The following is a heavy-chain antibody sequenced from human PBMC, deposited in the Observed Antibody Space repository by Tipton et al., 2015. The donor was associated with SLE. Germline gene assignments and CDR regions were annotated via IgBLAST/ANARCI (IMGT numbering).Heavy chain of an antibody. CDR2: MYYSGST. Sequence: TLSLTCTVSGGSISSYFWSWIRQPPGKGLEWIGYMYYSGSTNYNPSLKSRVTISVDTSKNQFSLKLSSVTAADTAVYYCARGEAGDYWGQGTLVTVSS. CDR1: GGSISSYF. V-gene: IGHV4-59*01. J-gene: IGHJ4*02. CDR3: ARGEAGDY. D-gene: IGHD6-19*01.